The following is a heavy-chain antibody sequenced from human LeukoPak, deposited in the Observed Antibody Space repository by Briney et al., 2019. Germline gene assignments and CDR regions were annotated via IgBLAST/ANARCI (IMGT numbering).Heavy chain of an antibody. CDR3: ARALRYDYVWGYGMDV. V-gene: IGHV3-66*01. D-gene: IGHD3-16*01. CDR2: IYSGGST. J-gene: IGHJ6*02. Sequence: PGGSLRLSCAASGFTVSSNYMSWVRQAPGKGLEWVSVIYSGGSTYYADSVKGRFTISRDNSKNTLYLQMNSLRAEDTAVYYCARALRYDYVWGYGMDVWGQGTTVTVSS. CDR1: GFTVSSNY.